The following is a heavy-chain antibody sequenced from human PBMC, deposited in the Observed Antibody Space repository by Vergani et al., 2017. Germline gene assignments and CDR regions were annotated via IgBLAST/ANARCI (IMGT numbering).Heavy chain of an antibody. CDR1: GDSFNNFP. Sequence: QVHLVQSGAEVKKPGSSVKVSCRSSGDSFNNFPITWVRQAPGQGLEWMGRIIPVFGTADYSQKFQDRVTITADESTNTSYMHLSSLRSDDTAVSFCAKLHTYRWQFSFDVWGRGTHVTVSS. CDR2: IIPVFGTA. J-gene: IGHJ2*01. CDR3: AKLHTYRWQFSFDV. V-gene: IGHV1-69*13. D-gene: IGHD2-8*02.